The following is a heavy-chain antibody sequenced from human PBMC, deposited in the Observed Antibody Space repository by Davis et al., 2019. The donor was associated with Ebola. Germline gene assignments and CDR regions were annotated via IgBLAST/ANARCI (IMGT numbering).Heavy chain of an antibody. CDR3: ARRGNGLYGMDV. CDR2: IYYSGST. Sequence: MPSETLSLTCTVSGGSISSSSYYWGWIRQPPGKGLEWIGSIYYSGSTYYNPSLKSRVTISVDTSKNQFSLKLSSVTAADTAVYYCARRGNGLYGMDVWGKGTTVTVSS. J-gene: IGHJ6*04. V-gene: IGHV4-39*01. D-gene: IGHD4-17*01. CDR1: GGSISSSSYY.